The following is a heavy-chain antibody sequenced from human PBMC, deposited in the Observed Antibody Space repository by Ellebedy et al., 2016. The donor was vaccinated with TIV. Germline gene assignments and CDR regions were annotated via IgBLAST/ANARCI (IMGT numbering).Heavy chain of an antibody. J-gene: IGHJ4*02. Sequence: GESLKISCAASGFTFSGYAMSWVRQAPGKRLEWVSGINSRGGSTYYADSVKGRFTISRDNSKNTLDLQMNSLRVEDTAVYYCAKDRTSGDGYWVFDNWGQGTLVSVSS. CDR1: GFTFSGYA. D-gene: IGHD5-18*01. CDR3: AKDRTSGDGYWVFDN. V-gene: IGHV3-23*01. CDR2: INSRGGST.